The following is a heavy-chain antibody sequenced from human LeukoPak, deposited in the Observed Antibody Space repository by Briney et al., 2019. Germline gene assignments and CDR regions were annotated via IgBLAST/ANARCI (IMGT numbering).Heavy chain of an antibody. D-gene: IGHD6-6*01. CDR2: ISYSGST. CDR3: ARHASLSIAAYFEY. J-gene: IGHJ4*02. V-gene: IGHV4-59*08. Sequence: SETLSLTCTVSGGSISSYYWSWIRQPPGKGLEWIGYISYSGSTNYNPSLKSRVAISVDTSKNQFSLKLSSVTAADTAVYYCARHASLSIAAYFEYWGQGTLVTVSS. CDR1: GGSISSYY.